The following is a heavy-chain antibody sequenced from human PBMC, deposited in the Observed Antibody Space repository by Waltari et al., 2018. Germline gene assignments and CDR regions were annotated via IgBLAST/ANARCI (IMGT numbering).Heavy chain of an antibody. J-gene: IGHJ4*02. CDR2: INAGNCNT. CDR1: GYTFTSYA. V-gene: IGHV1-3*01. CDR3: ARDSDDFWSGYSSPGY. D-gene: IGHD3-3*01. Sequence: QVQLVQSGAEVKKPGASVKVSCKASGYTFTSYAMHWVRQAPGQRLEWMGWINAGNCNTKYSQKFQGRVTITRYTSASTAYMELSSLRSEDTAVYYCARDSDDFWSGYSSPGYWGQGTLVTVSS.